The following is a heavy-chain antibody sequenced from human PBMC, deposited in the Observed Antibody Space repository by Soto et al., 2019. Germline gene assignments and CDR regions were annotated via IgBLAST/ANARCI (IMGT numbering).Heavy chain of an antibody. CDR3: ARYRVPTVTTSAGYYFDY. J-gene: IGHJ4*02. V-gene: IGHV4-39*07. Sequence: SETLSLTCTVSGGSVSSSSYYWGWVRQPPGKGLEWIGYIYYSGSTNYNPSLKSRVTISVDTSKNQFSLKLSSVTAADTAVYYCARYRVPTVTTSAGYYFDYWGQGTLVTVSS. D-gene: IGHD4-17*01. CDR1: GGSVSSSSYY. CDR2: IYYSGST.